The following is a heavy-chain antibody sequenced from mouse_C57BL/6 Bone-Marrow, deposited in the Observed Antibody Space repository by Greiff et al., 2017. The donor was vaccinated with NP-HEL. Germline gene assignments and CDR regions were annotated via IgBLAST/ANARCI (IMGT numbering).Heavy chain of an antibody. Sequence: QVQLQQSGAELVRPGASVTLSCKASGYTFTDYEMHWVKQTPVHGLEWIGAIDPETGGTAYNQKFKGKAILTADKSSSTAYMELRSLTSEDSAVYYCTQNYGSSYLYWYFDVWGTGTTVTVSS. V-gene: IGHV1-15*01. D-gene: IGHD1-1*01. CDR2: IDPETGGT. CDR1: GYTFTDYE. J-gene: IGHJ1*03. CDR3: TQNYGSSYLYWYFDV.